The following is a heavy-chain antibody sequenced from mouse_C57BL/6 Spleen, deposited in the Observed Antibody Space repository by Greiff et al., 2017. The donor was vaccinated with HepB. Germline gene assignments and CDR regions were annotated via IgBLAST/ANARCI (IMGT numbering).Heavy chain of an antibody. J-gene: IGHJ2*01. CDR2: IYPRSGNT. CDR3: ARGGWDRGDFDY. CDR1: GYTFTSYG. V-gene: IGHV1-81*01. Sequence: QVQLQQSGAELARPGASVKLSCKASGYTFTSYGISWVKQRTGQGLEWIGEIYPRSGNTYYNEKFKGKATLTADKSSSTAYMELRSLTSEDSAVYFCARGGWDRGDFDYWGQGTTLTVSS. D-gene: IGHD4-1*01.